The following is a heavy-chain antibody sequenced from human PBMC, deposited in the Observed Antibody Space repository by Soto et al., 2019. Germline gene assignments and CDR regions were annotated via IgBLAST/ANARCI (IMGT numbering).Heavy chain of an antibody. CDR2: IYSNGRT. D-gene: IGHD1-1*01. J-gene: IGHJ4*01. V-gene: IGHV4-59*01. Sequence: WTWIRQPPGKGLEWIGYIYSNGRTNYNPSLKSRVTISVDTSKNQFSLKLRSVTAADTAVYYCTSGVNWHDVSDYWGHGTLVNVSS. CDR3: TSGVNWHDVSDY.